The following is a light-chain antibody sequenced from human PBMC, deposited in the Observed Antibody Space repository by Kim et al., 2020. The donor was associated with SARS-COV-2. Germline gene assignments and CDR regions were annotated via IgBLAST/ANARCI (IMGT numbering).Light chain of an antibody. CDR3: LLDYNTIRV. CDR2: DTN. V-gene: IGLV7-46*01. J-gene: IGLJ2*01. CDR1: TGSVTSGHF. Sequence: PGGSVTLTCVSSTGSVTSGHFPYWFQQKPGQAPTTLIYDTNNKRSWTPARFSGSLLGGKAALTLSGAQPEDEADYYCLLDYNTIRVFGGGTKLTVL.